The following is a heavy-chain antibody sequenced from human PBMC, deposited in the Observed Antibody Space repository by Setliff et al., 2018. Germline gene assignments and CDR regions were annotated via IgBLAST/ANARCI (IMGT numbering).Heavy chain of an antibody. CDR2: ISTSGSTI. V-gene: IGHV3-48*04. Sequence: GGSLRLSCAASGFTFSNYGMTWVRQAPGKGLEWISYISTSGSTIYYADSVKGRFTISRDNSKNTLYLQMSSLRSEDTAVYYCVKASSDLSMAYFDLWGQGTLVTAPQ. J-gene: IGHJ4*02. D-gene: IGHD3-16*02. CDR1: GFTFSNYG. CDR3: VKASSDLSMAYFDL.